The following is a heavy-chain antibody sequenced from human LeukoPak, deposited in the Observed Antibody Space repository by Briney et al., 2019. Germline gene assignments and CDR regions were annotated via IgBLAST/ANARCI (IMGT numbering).Heavy chain of an antibody. CDR2: INHSGST. CDR1: GGSFIGYY. V-gene: IGHV4-34*01. D-gene: IGHD6-19*01. CDR3: ARGKWSSGWYFDY. Sequence: PSETLSVTCAVYGGSFIGYYWSWIRQPPGKGLEWIGEINHSGSTNYNPSLKSRVTISVDTSKNQFSLKLSSVTAADTAVYYCARGKWSSGWYFDYWGQGTLVTFSS. J-gene: IGHJ4*02.